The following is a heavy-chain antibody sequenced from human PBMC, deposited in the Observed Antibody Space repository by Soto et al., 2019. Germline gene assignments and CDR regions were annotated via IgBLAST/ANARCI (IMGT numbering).Heavy chain of an antibody. CDR1: GFTFSNAW. D-gene: IGHD3-3*01. V-gene: IGHV3-15*01. Sequence: GESLRLSCAASGFTFSNAWMSWVRQAPGKGLEWVGRIKSKTDGGTTDYAAPVKGRFIISRDDSKNTMYLQMNSLKTENSAVYYCTSDYPFFWSGYYDAFDIWGQGTMVTVSS. CDR2: IKSKTDGGTT. J-gene: IGHJ3*02. CDR3: TSDYPFFWSGYYDAFDI.